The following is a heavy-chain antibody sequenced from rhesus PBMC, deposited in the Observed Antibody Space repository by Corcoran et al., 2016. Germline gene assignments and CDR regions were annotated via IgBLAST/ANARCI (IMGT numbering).Heavy chain of an antibody. J-gene: IGHJ1*01. CDR1: GGSIRSNY. CDR2: ISGSGGST. V-gene: IGHV4-173*01. CDR3: ARAGGYSYGYGDY. Sequence: QLQLQESGPGLVKPSETLSLTCAVPGGSIRSNYWSWIRQPPGTGLEWIGRISGSGGSTDYNPSLKSRVTISTDTSKNQFSLKLSSVTAADTAVYYCARAGGYSYGYGDYWGQGALVTVSS. D-gene: IGHD5-36*01.